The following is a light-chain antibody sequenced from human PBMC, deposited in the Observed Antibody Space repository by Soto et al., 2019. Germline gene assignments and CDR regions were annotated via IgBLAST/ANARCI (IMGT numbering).Light chain of an antibody. CDR3: QQFNSFPLT. Sequence: IQMTQSPSCVSSSVADIVTITCRSSQGIGSALAWYQQKPWKAPKVLIYDASSLKSGVPSRFSGSGSGTDFTLTISSLQPEDFATYYCQQFNSFPLTFGGGTKVDIK. J-gene: IGKJ4*01. V-gene: IGKV1-13*02. CDR2: DAS. CDR1: QGIGSA.